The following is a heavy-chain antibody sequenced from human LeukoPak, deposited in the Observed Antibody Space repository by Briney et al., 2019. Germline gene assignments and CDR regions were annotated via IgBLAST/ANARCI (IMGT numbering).Heavy chain of an antibody. CDR2: IRNKANSYTT. D-gene: IGHD3-3*01. J-gene: IGHJ4*02. CDR3: ARGVLWSGYFYFDY. Sequence: GGSLRLSCAVSGFTFSDYYMDWVRQAPGKGLQWVGRIRNKANSYTTEYAASVKGRFTISRDDSKNSLYLQMNSLKAEDTAVYYCARGVLWSGYFYFDYWGQGTLVTVSS. CDR1: GFTFSDYY. V-gene: IGHV3-72*01.